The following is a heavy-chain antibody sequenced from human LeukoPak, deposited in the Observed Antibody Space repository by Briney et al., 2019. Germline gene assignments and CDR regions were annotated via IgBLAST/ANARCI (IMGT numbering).Heavy chain of an antibody. J-gene: IGHJ4*02. CDR3: TKASAARCIGVFCYPFDH. Sequence: GGSLRLSCAASGFTFSSYAMNWVRQAPGKGLEWVSGISGSGDGTYYADSVKGRFTISRDNSKNTLYLQMNSLRAEDTAVYYCTKASAARCIGVFCYPFDHWGQGTLVTVSS. D-gene: IGHD2-15*01. CDR2: ISGSGDGT. CDR1: GFTFSSYA. V-gene: IGHV3-23*01.